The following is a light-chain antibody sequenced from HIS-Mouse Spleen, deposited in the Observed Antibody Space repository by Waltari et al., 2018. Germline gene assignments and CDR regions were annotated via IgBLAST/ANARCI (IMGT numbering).Light chain of an antibody. J-gene: IGLJ2*01. V-gene: IGLV3-10*01. CDR2: EDS. CDR3: YSTDSSGNHRV. CDR1: SLPEQY. Sequence: SYELTQPPSVSVSPGQTPRITCSGDSLPEQYAYWYQQKSGQAPVLVIYEDSKRPSGIPERFSGSSSGTMATLTISGAQVEDEADYYCYSTDSSGNHRVFGGGTKLTVL.